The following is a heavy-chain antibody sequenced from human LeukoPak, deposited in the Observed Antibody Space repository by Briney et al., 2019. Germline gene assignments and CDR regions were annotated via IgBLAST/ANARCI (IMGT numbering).Heavy chain of an antibody. D-gene: IGHD5-24*01. CDR1: GFTFSSYS. V-gene: IGHV3-48*04. CDR2: ISSSSTI. CDR3: ARPLSVEMATIGY. J-gene: IGHJ4*02. Sequence: GGSQRLSCAASGFTFSSYSMNWVRQAPGKGLEWVSYISSSSTIYYADSVKGRFTISRDNAKNSLYLQMNSLRAEDTAVYYCARPLSVEMATIGYWGQGTLVTVSS.